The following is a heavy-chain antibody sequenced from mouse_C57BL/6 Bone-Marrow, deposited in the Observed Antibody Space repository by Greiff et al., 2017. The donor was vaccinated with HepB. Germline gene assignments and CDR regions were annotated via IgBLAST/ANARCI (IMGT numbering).Heavy chain of an antibody. CDR1: GFTFSDYY. CDR2: INYDGSST. Sequence: EVKLVESEGGLVQPGSSMKLSCTASGFTFSDYYMAWVRQVPEKGLEWVANINYDGSSTYYLDSLKSRFIIPRDNAKNILYLQMSSLKSEDTATYYCARERNSSYDAMDYWGQGTAVTVSS. J-gene: IGHJ4*01. V-gene: IGHV5-16*01. CDR3: ARERNSSYDAMDY. D-gene: IGHD1-1*01.